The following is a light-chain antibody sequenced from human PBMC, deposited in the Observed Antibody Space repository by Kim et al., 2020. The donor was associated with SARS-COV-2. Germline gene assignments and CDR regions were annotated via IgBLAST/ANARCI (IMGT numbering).Light chain of an antibody. CDR3: QQYFRFPYT. CDR1: QTIDNY. V-gene: IGKV1-5*03. Sequence: DIQMTQSPYSLSASVGDRVTITCRASQTIDNYLAWYQQKPGTPPKLLIYLASALESGVPSRFTGSGSGTEFTLPISSLQPDDFAIYYCQQYFRFPYTFGQGTKLEI. J-gene: IGKJ2*01. CDR2: LAS.